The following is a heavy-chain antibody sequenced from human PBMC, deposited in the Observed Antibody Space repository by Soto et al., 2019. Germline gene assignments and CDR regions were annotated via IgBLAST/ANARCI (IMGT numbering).Heavy chain of an antibody. CDR3: ARLPKGSTGWYSHFDY. CDR1: GGSISSRDYY. Sequence: PSETLSLTCTVSGGSISSRDYYWGWIRQPPGKGPEWIGSINYSGTTYYNPSLKSRVTMSVDTSKNQFSLKLSPVTAADTAVFYCARLPKGSTGWYSHFDYWGQGTLGTVSS. D-gene: IGHD6-19*01. J-gene: IGHJ4*02. CDR2: INYSGTT. V-gene: IGHV4-39*01.